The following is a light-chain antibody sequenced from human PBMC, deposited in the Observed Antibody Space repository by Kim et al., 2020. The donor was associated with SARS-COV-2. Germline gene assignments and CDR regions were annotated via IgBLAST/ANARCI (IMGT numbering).Light chain of an antibody. CDR2: LGC. Sequence: DIVMTQSPLSLPVTPGEPASISCRSSQSLLHSNGYKYLDWYLQKPGQSPQLLIYLGCNRASGVPDRFSGSGSGTDFTLKISRVEAEDVGVYYCMQALETPYTFGQGTKLEI. CDR3: MQALETPYT. CDR1: QSLLHSNGYKY. V-gene: IGKV2-28*01. J-gene: IGKJ2*01.